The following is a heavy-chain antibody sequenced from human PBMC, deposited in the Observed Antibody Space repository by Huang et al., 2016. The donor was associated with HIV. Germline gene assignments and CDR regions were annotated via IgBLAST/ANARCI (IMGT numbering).Heavy chain of an antibody. J-gene: IGHJ4*02. D-gene: IGHD2-21*01. CDR3: ARENIAPYYCDY. CDR2: IIPTFEAT. V-gene: IGHV1-69*13. Sequence: QVQLVQSGAEVKRPGSSVKVSCKASGGTFRRYGISWVRQAPGQGLEWMGGIIPTFEATTYAQKFQGRVTISADESTTTAYMELSSLRSEDTAIYYCARENIAPYYCDYWGQGTLVTVA. CDR1: GGTFRRYG.